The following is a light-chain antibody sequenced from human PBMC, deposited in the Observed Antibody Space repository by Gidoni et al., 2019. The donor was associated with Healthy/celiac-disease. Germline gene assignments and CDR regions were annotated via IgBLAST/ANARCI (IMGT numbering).Light chain of an antibody. CDR2: STN. Sequence: QTVVTQEPSFSVSPGGTVTLTCGLSSGSVSTSYYPSWYQQTPGQAPRTLIYSTNTRSSVVPDRFSRSILGNKAALTITGAQADDESDYYCVLYMGSGSWVFGGGTKLTVL. V-gene: IGLV8-61*01. J-gene: IGLJ3*02. CDR3: VLYMGSGSWV. CDR1: SGSVSTSYY.